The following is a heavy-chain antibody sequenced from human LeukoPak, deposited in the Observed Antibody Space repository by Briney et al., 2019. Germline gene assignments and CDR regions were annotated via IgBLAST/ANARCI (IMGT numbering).Heavy chain of an antibody. V-gene: IGHV3-48*01. J-gene: IGHJ4*02. CDR1: GFTFSSYT. CDR3: ASRIAVAGTLEY. D-gene: IGHD6-19*01. Sequence: GGSLRLSCAASGFTFSSYTMDWVRQAPGKGLECVAYISSSSSTIYYADSVKGRFTISRDNAKNSLYLQMNSLRAEDTAVYYCASRIAVAGTLEYWGQGTLVTVSS. CDR2: ISSSSSTI.